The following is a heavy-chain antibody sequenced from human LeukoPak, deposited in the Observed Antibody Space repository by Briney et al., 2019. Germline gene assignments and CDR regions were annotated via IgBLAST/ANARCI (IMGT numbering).Heavy chain of an antibody. Sequence: SETLSLTCTVSGGSISSSYYWGWIRQPPGKGLEWIGSIYYSGSTYYNPSLKSRVTISVDTSKNQFSLKLSSVTAVDTAVYYCASTSGSYDYWGQGTLVTVSS. J-gene: IGHJ4*02. V-gene: IGHV4-39*01. CDR2: IYYSGST. CDR3: ASTSGSYDY. CDR1: GGSISSSYY. D-gene: IGHD1-26*01.